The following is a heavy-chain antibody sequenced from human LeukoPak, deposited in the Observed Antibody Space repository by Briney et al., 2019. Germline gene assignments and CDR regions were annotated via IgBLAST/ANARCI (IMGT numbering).Heavy chain of an antibody. J-gene: IGHJ4*02. CDR3: AKMEGYGDYFDY. CDR2: ISYDGSNK. D-gene: IGHD4-17*01. Sequence: GGSLRLSCAASGFTFSSYGMHWVRQAPGKGLEWVAVISYDGSNKYYADSVKGRFTISRDNSKNTLYLQMNSLRAEDTAVYYCAKMEGYGDYFDYWGQGTLVTVSS. CDR1: GFTFSSYG. V-gene: IGHV3-30*18.